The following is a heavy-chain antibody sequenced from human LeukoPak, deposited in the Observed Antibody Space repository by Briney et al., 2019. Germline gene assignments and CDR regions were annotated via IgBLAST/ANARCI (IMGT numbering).Heavy chain of an antibody. CDR1: GASISSYY. CDR2: IYVTGST. Sequence: SETLSLTCTVSGASISSYYWSWIRQSAGKALEWIGRIYVTGSTTYNPSLESRVTMSLDTSKNHFSLKLRSVTAADTAVYYCARDSGTTGEVKFDPWGQGTLVTVSS. CDR3: ARDSGTTGEVKFDP. J-gene: IGHJ5*02. D-gene: IGHD1-7*01. V-gene: IGHV4-4*07.